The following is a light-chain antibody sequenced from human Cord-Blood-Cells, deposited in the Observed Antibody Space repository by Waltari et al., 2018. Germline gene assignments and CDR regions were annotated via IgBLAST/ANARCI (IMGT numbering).Light chain of an antibody. CDR1: ALPQQY. CDR3: QSADSSGTYVV. J-gene: IGLJ2*01. V-gene: IGLV3-25*03. CDR2: NDS. Sequence: SYELTQPPSVSVSPGQTARITCSGDALPQQYAYWYQQKPGQAPVLVIYNDSERPSGIPERFSGSSSGTTVTLTISGVQAEDEADYYCQSADSSGTYVVFGGGTKLTVL.